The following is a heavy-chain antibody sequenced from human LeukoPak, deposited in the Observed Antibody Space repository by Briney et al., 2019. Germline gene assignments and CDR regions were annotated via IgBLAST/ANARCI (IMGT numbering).Heavy chain of an antibody. CDR3: ARDHNWGFDY. V-gene: IGHV3-48*02. CDR2: ISPTYDV. CDR1: GFIFSSFA. Sequence: PGGSLRLSCAASGFIFSSFAMNWVRQAPGEGLEWVSYISPTYDVYYSDSVRGRFTISRDNAKNSLYLQMNSLRDEDTAVYYCARDHNWGFDYWGQGTLVAVSS. J-gene: IGHJ4*02. D-gene: IGHD7-27*01.